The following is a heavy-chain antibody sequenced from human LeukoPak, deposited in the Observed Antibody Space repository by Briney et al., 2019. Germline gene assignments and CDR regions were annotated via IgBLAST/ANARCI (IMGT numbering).Heavy chain of an antibody. J-gene: IGHJ4*02. D-gene: IGHD3-10*01. CDR2: ISANDGNT. CDR1: GYTFTSYG. V-gene: IGHV1-18*01. Sequence: GASVKVSCKAPGYTFTSYGISWVRQAPGQGLEWMGWISANDGNTDYPQKLQGRVTMTTDISTSTAYMELRSLRSDDTAVYYCARESHVTREDYWGQGTLVTVSS. CDR3: ARESHVTREDY.